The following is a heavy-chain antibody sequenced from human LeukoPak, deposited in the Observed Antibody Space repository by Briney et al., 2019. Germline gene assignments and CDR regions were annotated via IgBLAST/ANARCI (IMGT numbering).Heavy chain of an antibody. CDR2: IYSSGST. D-gene: IGHD3-16*01. CDR1: GGSLNSASHH. J-gene: IGHJ6*03. CDR3: ARDWGESDGYMDV. Sequence: PSQTLSLTCTVSGGSLNSASHHWSWIRQPAEKAMEWIERIYSSGSTNYNPSLKSRVTISVDTSKNQFSLKLSSVTASDTAVYYCARDWGESDGYMDVWGKGTTVTISS. V-gene: IGHV4-61*02.